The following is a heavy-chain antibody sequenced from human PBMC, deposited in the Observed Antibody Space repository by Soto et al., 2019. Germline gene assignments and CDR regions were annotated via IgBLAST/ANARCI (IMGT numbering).Heavy chain of an antibody. CDR3: AKERFMKSNSPLDY. D-gene: IGHD4-4*01. J-gene: IGHJ4*02. V-gene: IGHV3-9*01. CDR2: ISWNSGSI. Sequence: PGGSLRLSCAASGFTFDDYAMHWVRQAPGKGLGWVSGISWNSGSIGYADSVKGRFTISRDNAKNSLYLQVNSLRAEDTALYYCAKERFMKSNSPLDYWGQGTLVTVSS. CDR1: GFTFDDYA.